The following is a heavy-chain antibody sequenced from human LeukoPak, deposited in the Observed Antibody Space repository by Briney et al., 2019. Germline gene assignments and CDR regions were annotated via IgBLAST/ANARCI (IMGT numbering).Heavy chain of an antibody. CDR3: ARGTSWFGELPYFDY. CDR1: GGSISSYY. Sequence: SETLSLTCTVSGGSISSYYWSWIRQPPGKGLEWIGYIYYSGSTNYNPSLKSRVTISVDTSKNQFSLKLSSVTAADTAVYYCARGTSWFGELPYFDYWGQGTLVTVSS. D-gene: IGHD3-10*01. J-gene: IGHJ4*02. V-gene: IGHV4-59*01. CDR2: IYYSGST.